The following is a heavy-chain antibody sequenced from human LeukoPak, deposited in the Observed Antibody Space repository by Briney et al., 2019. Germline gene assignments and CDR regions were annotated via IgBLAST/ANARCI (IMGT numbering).Heavy chain of an antibody. CDR1: GFTFSSYW. Sequence: PGGSLRLSCAASGFTFSSYWMHWFRQAPGKGLVWVSRINPDGGSTAYADSVKGRFTISRDNAKNTLYLQMNSLRVEDTAVYYCARASMIAAAGTGAISYWFDPWGQGTLVTVSS. V-gene: IGHV3-74*01. CDR2: INPDGGST. CDR3: ARASMIAAAGTGAISYWFDP. D-gene: IGHD6-13*01. J-gene: IGHJ5*02.